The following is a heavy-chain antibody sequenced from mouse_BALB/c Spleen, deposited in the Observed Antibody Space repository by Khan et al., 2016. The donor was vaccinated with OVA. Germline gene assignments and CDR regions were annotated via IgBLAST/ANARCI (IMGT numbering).Heavy chain of an antibody. J-gene: IGHJ3*01. CDR3: GRRKKNGYDHYWFDY. CDR1: GYTFTSYW. Sequence: VQLQQSGAELVRPGASVKLSCKASGYTFTSYWMNWVRQRPRQGLEWIGKITPSDSESHYNQMFKDKSTLTVAKSSGTAYMHLSSLTSEDSAFYYCGRRKKNGYDHYWFDYWGQGTLGTVAA. CDR2: ITPSDSES. D-gene: IGHD2-2*01. V-gene: IGHV1-52*01.